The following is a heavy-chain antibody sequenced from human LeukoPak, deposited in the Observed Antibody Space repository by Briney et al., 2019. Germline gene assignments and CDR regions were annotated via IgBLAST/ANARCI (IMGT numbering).Heavy chain of an antibody. J-gene: IGHJ4*02. D-gene: IGHD1-1*01. CDR3: ARRYRETFDY. Sequence: GGSLRLSCAASGFTFSSYDMHWVRQAPGKGLEWVAVISYDGSNKYYADSVKGRFTISRDNSKNTLYLQMNSLRAEDTAVYYCARRYRETFDYWGQGTLVTVSS. CDR1: GFTFSSYD. CDR2: ISYDGSNK. V-gene: IGHV3-30*03.